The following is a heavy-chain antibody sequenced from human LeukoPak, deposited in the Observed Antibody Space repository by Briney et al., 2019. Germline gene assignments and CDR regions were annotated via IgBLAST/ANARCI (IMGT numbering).Heavy chain of an antibody. CDR3: ARDLRGGSYTWFDP. CDR1: GFTVSSSY. V-gene: IGHV3-66*01. CDR2: IYSGGNT. J-gene: IGHJ5*02. Sequence: GGSLRLSCAASGFTVSSSYMSWVCQAPGKGLEWVSIIYSGGNTYYADSVKGRFTISRDNSKNTLYLQMNSLRAEDTAVYYCARDLRGGSYTWFDPWGQGTLVTVSS. D-gene: IGHD1-26*01.